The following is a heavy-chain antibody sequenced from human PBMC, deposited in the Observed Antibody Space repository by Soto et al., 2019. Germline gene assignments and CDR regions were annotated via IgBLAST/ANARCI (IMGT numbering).Heavy chain of an antibody. CDR2: IIPVFGSA. CDR3: ARGSDYGDHIYDY. Sequence: SLKVSCKAPGGTFKRYVISWVRQAPGQGLEWMGGIIPVFGSAHYAQKFQGRVIITADKATSTAYMELSSLRSEDTAIYYCARGSDYGDHIYDYWGQGTLVTVSA. D-gene: IGHD4-17*01. V-gene: IGHV1-69*06. J-gene: IGHJ4*02. CDR1: GGTFKRYV.